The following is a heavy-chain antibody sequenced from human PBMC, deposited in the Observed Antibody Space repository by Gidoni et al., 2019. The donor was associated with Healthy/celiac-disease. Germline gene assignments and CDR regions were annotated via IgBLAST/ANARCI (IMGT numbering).Heavy chain of an antibody. CDR1: GGTFSSYA. D-gene: IGHD4-17*01. V-gene: IGHV1-69*04. CDR3: ARVYTVTTSWDYYYYYGMDV. CDR2: IIPILGIA. J-gene: IGHJ6*02. Sequence: QVQLVQSGAEVRKPGSSVTVSCKASGGTFSSYAISWVRQAPGQGLEWMGRIIPILGIANYAQKFQGRVTITADKSTSTAYMELSSLRSEDTAVYYCARVYTVTTSWDYYYYYGMDVWGQGTTVTVSS.